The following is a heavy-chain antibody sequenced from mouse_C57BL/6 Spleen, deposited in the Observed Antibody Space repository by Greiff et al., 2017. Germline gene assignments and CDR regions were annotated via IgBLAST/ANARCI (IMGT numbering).Heavy chain of an antibody. CDR3: ARSGITTVVAPYAMDY. CDR2: IYPRSGNT. D-gene: IGHD1-1*01. V-gene: IGHV1-81*01. J-gene: IGHJ4*01. CDR1: GYPFTSYG. Sequence: VQGVESGAELARPGASVKLSCKASGYPFTSYGIRWVKQRTGQGLEWIGEIYPRSGNTYYNEKFKGKATLTADKSSSTAYMELRSLTSEDSAVYFCARSGITTVVAPYAMDYWGQGTSVTVSS.